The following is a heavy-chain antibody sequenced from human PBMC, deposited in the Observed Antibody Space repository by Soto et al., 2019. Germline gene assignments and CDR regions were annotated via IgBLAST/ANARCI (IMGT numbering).Heavy chain of an antibody. D-gene: IGHD3-10*01. CDR2: IYHSGST. CDR3: ARDRGLTDY. V-gene: IGHV4-4*02. Sequence: QVQLQESGPGLVKPSGTLSLTCAVSGGSISSSNWWSWVRQPPGKGLEWIGEIYHSGSTNYNPSLKSGVTIAVDKTKNQFALKLSYVTAAETAVYDCARDRGLTDYWGQGTLVTVSS. CDR1: GGSISSSNW. J-gene: IGHJ4*02.